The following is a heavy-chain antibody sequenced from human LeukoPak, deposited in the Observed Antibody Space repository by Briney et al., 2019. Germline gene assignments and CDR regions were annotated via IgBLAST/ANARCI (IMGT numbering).Heavy chain of an antibody. CDR2: ISSSSSTI. V-gene: IGHV3-48*02. J-gene: IGHJ4*02. D-gene: IGHD5-12*01. Sequence: PGGSLRLSCAASGFTFSSYSMNWVRRAPGKGLEWVSYISSSSSTIYYADSVKGRFTISRDNAKNSLYLQMNSLRDEDTAVYYCRSDYDGAYYFDYWGQGTLVTVSS. CDR3: RSDYDGAYYFDY. CDR1: GFTFSSYS.